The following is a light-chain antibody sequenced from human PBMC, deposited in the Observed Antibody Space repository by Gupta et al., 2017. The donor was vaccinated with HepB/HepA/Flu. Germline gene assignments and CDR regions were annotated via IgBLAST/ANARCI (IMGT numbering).Light chain of an antibody. CDR3: QAWDSDTAV. Sequence: SYDLAQPPSVSVSPGQTANIPCSGDKLGDKFASWYQQKPGQSPLLIIYQDNKRRSGIPERFSGFNSENTATLTISGTQAMDEADYYCQAWDSDTAVFGGGTKLTVL. V-gene: IGLV3-1*01. J-gene: IGLJ2*01. CDR2: QDN. CDR1: KLGDKF.